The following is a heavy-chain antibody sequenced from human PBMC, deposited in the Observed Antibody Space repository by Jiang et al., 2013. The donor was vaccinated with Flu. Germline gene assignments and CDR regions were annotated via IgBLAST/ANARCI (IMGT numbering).Heavy chain of an antibody. D-gene: IGHD3-22*01. Sequence: GAEVKKPGSSVKVSCKASGGTFSSYTISWVRQAPGQGLEWMGRIIPILGIANYAQKFQGRVTITADKSTSTAYMELSSLRSEDTAVYYCATKRPQEAYYYDSSGYLDWFDPWGQGTLVTVSS. CDR1: GGTFSSYT. J-gene: IGHJ5*02. V-gene: IGHV1-69*02. CDR3: ATKRPQEAYYYDSSGYLDWFDP. CDR2: IIPILGIA.